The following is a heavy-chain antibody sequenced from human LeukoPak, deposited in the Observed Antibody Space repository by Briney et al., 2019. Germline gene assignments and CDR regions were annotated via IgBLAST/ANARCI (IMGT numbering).Heavy chain of an antibody. D-gene: IGHD3-3*01. CDR1: GFTFSSYA. CDR3: AKAITIFGDFDY. V-gene: IGHV3-23*01. Sequence: GGSLRLSCAASGFTFSSYAMSWVRQAPGKGLEWVSAISGSGGSTYYADSVKGRFTISRDNSKNTLYLQMNSLRAEDTAVYYRAKAITIFGDFDYWGQGTLVTVSS. CDR2: ISGSGGST. J-gene: IGHJ4*02.